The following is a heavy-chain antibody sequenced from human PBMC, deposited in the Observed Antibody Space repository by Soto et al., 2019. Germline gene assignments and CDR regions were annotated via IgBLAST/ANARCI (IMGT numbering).Heavy chain of an antibody. CDR2: ISSSSSYI. CDR1: GFTFSGYS. V-gene: IGHV3-21*01. Sequence: SGGSLSLSCAASGFTFSGYSMNWARQAPGKGREWVSSISSSSSYIYYADSVKGRFTISRDNAKNSLYLQMNSLRAEDTAVYYCARDSAELLLWFGEHYYYYGMDVWGQGTTVTVSS. J-gene: IGHJ6*02. CDR3: ARDSAELLLWFGEHYYYYGMDV. D-gene: IGHD3-10*01.